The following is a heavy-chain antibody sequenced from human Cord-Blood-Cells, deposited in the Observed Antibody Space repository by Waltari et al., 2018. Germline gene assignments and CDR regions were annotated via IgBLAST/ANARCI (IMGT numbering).Heavy chain of an antibody. J-gene: IGHJ4*02. CDR2: ISGGGGST. D-gene: IGHD2-15*01. V-gene: IGHV3-23*01. Sequence: EVQLLESGGGLVQPGGSLRISCAASGCSCSSYALPWVRQAPGKGLEWVSAISGGGGSTYYTDSVKGRFTISRDNSKNTRYLQRNSLRAEDTAVYYCAKERGCDYWGQGTLVTVSS. CDR3: AKERGCDY. CDR1: GCSCSSYA.